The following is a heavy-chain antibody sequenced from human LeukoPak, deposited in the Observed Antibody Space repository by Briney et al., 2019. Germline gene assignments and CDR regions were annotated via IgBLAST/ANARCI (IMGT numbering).Heavy chain of an antibody. CDR2: ISGCGGTT. CDR3: AKDPYRASSGLVDY. Sequence: GGSLRLSCATSGFTFSNYAVSWVRQAPGKGLEWVSSISGCGGTTYYADSVKGRFTISRDNSKNTLYLQMNSLRAEDTAVYYCAKDPYRASSGLVDYWGQGTLVTASS. D-gene: IGHD5-12*01. CDR1: GFTFSNYA. V-gene: IGHV3-23*01. J-gene: IGHJ4*02.